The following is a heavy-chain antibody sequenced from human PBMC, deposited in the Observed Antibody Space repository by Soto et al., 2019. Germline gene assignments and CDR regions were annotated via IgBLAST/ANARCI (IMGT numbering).Heavy chain of an antibody. V-gene: IGHV4-30-4*01. D-gene: IGHD3-22*01. CDR3: ARGAVPAWFNYYDSSGYSNGPFDY. CDR1: GGSISSGDYY. CDR2: IYYSGST. J-gene: IGHJ4*02. Sequence: SETLSLTCTVSGGSISSGDYYWSWIRQPPGKGLEWIGYIYYSGSTYYNPSLKSRVTISVDTSKNQFSLKLSSVTAADTAVYYCARGAVPAWFNYYDSSGYSNGPFDYWGQGTLVTVSS.